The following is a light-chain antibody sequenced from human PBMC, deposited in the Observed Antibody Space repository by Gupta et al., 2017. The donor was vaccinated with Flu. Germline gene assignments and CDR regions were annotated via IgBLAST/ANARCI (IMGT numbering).Light chain of an antibody. J-gene: IGKJ2*01. Sequence: DIHMTQSPSTLSASIGDRVTITCRASQNINSYLAWYQQKPGRAPKLLIYLASTVESGVPSRFSGSGFGTEFTLTISVLQSDDFGTYYCQHFNAYPYTFGQGTKLEIK. V-gene: IGKV1-5*03. CDR2: LAS. CDR1: QNINSY. CDR3: QHFNAYPYT.